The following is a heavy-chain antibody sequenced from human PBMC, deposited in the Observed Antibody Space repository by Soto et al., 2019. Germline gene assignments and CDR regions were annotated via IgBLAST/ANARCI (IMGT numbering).Heavy chain of an antibody. Sequence: VGSLRLSCAASGFTFSSYSMNWVRQAPGKGLEWVSYISSSSSTIYYADSVKGRFTISRDNAKNSLYLQMNSLRDEDTAVYYCATISNYYDSSGYWDYWGQGTLVTVSS. D-gene: IGHD3-22*01. CDR2: ISSSSSTI. CDR1: GFTFSSYS. CDR3: ATISNYYDSSGYWDY. J-gene: IGHJ4*02. V-gene: IGHV3-48*02.